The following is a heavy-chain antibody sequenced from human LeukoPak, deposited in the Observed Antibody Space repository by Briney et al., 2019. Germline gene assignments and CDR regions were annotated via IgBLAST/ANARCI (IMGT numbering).Heavy chain of an antibody. CDR1: GFTFSSYG. Sequence: PGGSLRLSCAASGFTFSSYGMHWVRQAPGKWLEWVAFIRYDGSNKYYADSVKGRFTISRDNSMNTLYLQMHSLRAEDTAVYYCAKRSRLRYFDWLFFDYWGQGTLVTVSS. CDR3: AKRSRLRYFDWLFFDY. J-gene: IGHJ4*02. V-gene: IGHV3-30*02. D-gene: IGHD3-9*01. CDR2: IRYDGSNK.